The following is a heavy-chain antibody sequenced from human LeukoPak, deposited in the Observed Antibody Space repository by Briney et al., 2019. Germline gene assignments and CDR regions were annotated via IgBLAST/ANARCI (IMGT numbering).Heavy chain of an antibody. CDR1: GXTFADYG. D-gene: IGHD2-21*02. V-gene: IGHV3-7*04. J-gene: IGHJ4*02. CDR2: IKEDGSDK. Sequence: PGRSLRLSFTGSGXTFADYGMSWVRQAPGKGLEWVASIKEDGSDKYYVDPVKGRFTISRDSAKNSLFLQMNSLRAEDTAVYYCARDQWRLFDYWGQGTLVTVSS. CDR3: ARDQWRLFDY.